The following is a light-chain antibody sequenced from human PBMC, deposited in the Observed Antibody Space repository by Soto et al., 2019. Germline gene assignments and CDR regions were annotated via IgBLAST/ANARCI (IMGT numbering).Light chain of an antibody. Sequence: DIVLTQSPLSLPVTPGEPASISCRSSQSLLHRNGYNYLDWYLQKPGQSPHLLIYLGSNRASGVRDRFSRRGSGTDFTLKISRVEDEDVGSHYFMQALRTTLAVGGGTKVELK. CDR3: MQALRTTLA. CDR1: QSLLHRNGYNY. CDR2: LGS. V-gene: IGKV2-28*01. J-gene: IGKJ4*01.